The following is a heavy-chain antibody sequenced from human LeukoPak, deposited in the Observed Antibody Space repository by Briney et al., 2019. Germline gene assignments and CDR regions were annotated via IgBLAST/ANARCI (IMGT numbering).Heavy chain of an antibody. CDR3: ARAPIWSGLAPFDY. D-gene: IGHD3-3*01. J-gene: IGHJ4*02. CDR2: IYHSGST. Sequence: SETLSLTCAVSGGSISSGGYSGSWIRQPPGKGLEWIGYIYHSGSTYCNPSLKSRVTISVDRSKNQFSLKLSSVTAADTAVYYCARAPIWSGLAPFDYWGQGTLVTVSS. CDR1: GGSISSGGYS. V-gene: IGHV4-30-2*01.